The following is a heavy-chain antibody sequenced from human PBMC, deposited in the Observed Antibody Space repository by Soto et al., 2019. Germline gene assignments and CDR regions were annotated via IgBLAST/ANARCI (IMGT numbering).Heavy chain of an antibody. CDR3: ARDTVTTSYYYYYMDV. CDR2: VSSSGSTI. CDR1: EFTFSDYY. Sequence: QVQLVESGGGLVKPGGSLRLSCAASEFTFSDYYMSWIRQAPGKGLEWVSYVSSSGSTIYYADSVKGRFTISRDNAKNSLYLQMNSLRAEDTAVYYCARDTVTTSYYYYYMDVWGKGTTVTVSS. J-gene: IGHJ6*03. D-gene: IGHD4-17*01. V-gene: IGHV3-11*01.